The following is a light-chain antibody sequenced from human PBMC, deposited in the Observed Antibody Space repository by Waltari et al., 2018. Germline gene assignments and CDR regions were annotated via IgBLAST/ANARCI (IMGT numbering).Light chain of an antibody. V-gene: IGKV1-9*01. CDR2: AAS. CDR3: QQVNTYPLT. Sequence: DVQLTQSPSFLSASVGDRVTITCRASQGVGSYFAWYQQKPGEAPKLLIHAASTLQSGVPSRFSGSSSGTEFTLTVSSLQPEDFGTYYCQQVNTYPLTFGGGTKVEI. CDR1: QGVGSY. J-gene: IGKJ4*01.